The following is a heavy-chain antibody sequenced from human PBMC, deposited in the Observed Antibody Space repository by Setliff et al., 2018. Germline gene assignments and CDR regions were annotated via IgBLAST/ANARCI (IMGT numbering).Heavy chain of an antibody. V-gene: IGHV4-59*11. CDR1: PGSISRHY. CDR3: AGRPQNTPMGPCDY. D-gene: IGHD5-18*01. J-gene: IGHJ4*02. CDR2: RHDNGER. Sequence: KLSEPLSLTCTVSPGSISRHYWSWFRQAPGKGLEWIGYRHDNGERDYNPSLGSRVTISVDTSKNQFSLMLTSVTAADTAIYYCAGRPQNTPMGPCDYWGQGTLVTVSS.